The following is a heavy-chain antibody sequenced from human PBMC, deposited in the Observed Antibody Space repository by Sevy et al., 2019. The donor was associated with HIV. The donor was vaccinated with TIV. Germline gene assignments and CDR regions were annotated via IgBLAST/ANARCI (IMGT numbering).Heavy chain of an antibody. Sequence: TCAASGFTFSSYEMTWVRQTPGKGLEWVSSISSSGTTIYYGDSVEGRFTISRDNPKKSLYLQMNSLRAEDTAVYYCARKGGAYDIGFDPWGQGTLVTVSS. CDR2: ISSSGTTI. V-gene: IGHV3-48*03. CDR3: ARKGGAYDIGFDP. D-gene: IGHD3-22*01. CDR1: GFTFSSYE. J-gene: IGHJ5*02.